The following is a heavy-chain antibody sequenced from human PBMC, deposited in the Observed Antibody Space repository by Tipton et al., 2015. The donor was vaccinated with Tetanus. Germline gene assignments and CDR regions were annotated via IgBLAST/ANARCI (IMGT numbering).Heavy chain of an antibody. D-gene: IGHD5-24*01. J-gene: IGHJ4*02. CDR2: ISNGNT. Sequence: TLSLTCTVSRGPISSYYWSWIRQPAGKGLEWVGHISNGNTDYSTSLKSRVTLSGDLSKNQFSLQLRAVTAADTAGYYCARGITDGYNRRLDYWGQGLRVAVS. CDR3: ARGITDGYNRRLDY. CDR1: RGPISSYY. V-gene: IGHV4-4*07.